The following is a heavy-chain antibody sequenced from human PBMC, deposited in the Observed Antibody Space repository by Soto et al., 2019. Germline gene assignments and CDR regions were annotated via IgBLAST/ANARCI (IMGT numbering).Heavy chain of an antibody. CDR2: IYSGGST. J-gene: IGHJ6*03. Sequence: PGVSLRLSCAASGFTVSSNYISWVRQAPGKRLEWVSVIYSGGSTSYADSVKGRFTISRDNSKNTLYLQMNSLRAEDTAVYYCARGDYYIFTGYQRLFPYYYYYMDVWGKGTTVTVSS. V-gene: IGHV3-66*01. CDR3: ARGDYYIFTGYQRLFPYYYYYMDV. D-gene: IGHD3-9*01. CDR1: GFTVSSNY.